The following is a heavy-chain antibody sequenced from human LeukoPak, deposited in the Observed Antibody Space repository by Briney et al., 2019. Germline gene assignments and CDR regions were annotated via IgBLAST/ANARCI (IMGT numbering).Heavy chain of an antibody. J-gene: IGHJ6*02. D-gene: IGHD3-10*01. CDR1: GYSFTAYY. Sequence: ASVKVSCKASGYSFTAYYIRWVRQAPGQGLDWMGRISPTRGGTKYAQKFLGRVSMTRDTSISTSYMELSSLRPDDTAVYYCASLEYASGSSNSYYYYDGRDIWGQGTMVTVSS. CDR3: ASLEYASGSSNSYYYYDGRDI. V-gene: IGHV1-2*02. CDR2: ISPTRGGT.